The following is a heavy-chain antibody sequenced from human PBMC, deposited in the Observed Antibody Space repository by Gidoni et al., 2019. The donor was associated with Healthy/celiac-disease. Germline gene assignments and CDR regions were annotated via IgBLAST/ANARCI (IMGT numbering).Heavy chain of an antibody. CDR3: AKDRYSSGWSSWFDP. D-gene: IGHD6-19*01. J-gene: IGHJ5*02. Sequence: QVQLVESGGGVVQPGRSLRLSCAAPGFTFSSYGMHWVRQAPGKGLEWVAVISDDGSNKYYADSVKGRFTISRDNSKNTLYLQMNSLRAEDTAVYYCAKDRYSSGWSSWFDPWGQGTLVTVSS. CDR2: ISDDGSNK. CDR1: GFTFSSYG. V-gene: IGHV3-30*18.